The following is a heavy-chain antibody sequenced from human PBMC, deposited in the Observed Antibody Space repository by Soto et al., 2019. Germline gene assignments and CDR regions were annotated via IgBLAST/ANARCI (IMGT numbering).Heavy chain of an antibody. V-gene: IGHV1-69*13. Sequence: GASVKVSCKASGGTFSSYAISWVRQAPGQGLEWMGGIIPIFGTANYAQKFQGRVTITADESTSTAYMELSSLRSEDTAVYYCARIAPGIAAAGRSPFDYWGQGTLVTVSS. D-gene: IGHD6-13*01. CDR3: ARIAPGIAAAGRSPFDY. CDR2: IIPIFGTA. CDR1: GGTFSSYA. J-gene: IGHJ4*02.